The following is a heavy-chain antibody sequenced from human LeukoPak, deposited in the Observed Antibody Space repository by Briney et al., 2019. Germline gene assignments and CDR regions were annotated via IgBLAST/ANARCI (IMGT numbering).Heavy chain of an antibody. J-gene: IGHJ3*02. D-gene: IGHD3-22*01. V-gene: IGHV4-38-2*02. Sequence: SETLSLTCTVSGYSLSSGYYWGWIRPPPRKGLEWIGSIYHSGSTYYNPSLKSRVTISVDTSKNQFSLKLSFVTAADTAVYFCARGPYSYDSSGAFDIWGQGTMVTVSS. CDR2: IYHSGST. CDR3: ARGPYSYDSSGAFDI. CDR1: GYSLSSGYY.